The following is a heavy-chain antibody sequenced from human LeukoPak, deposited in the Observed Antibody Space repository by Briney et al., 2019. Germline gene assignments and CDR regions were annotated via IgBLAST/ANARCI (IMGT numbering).Heavy chain of an antibody. Sequence: GGSLRLSCAASGFTFSSYAMSWVRQAPGKGLEWVSAISGSGGSTYYADSVKGRFTISRDNSKNTLYLQMNSLRAEDTAVYYCAKLGSSWNTARLDYWGQGTLVTVSS. V-gene: IGHV3-23*01. D-gene: IGHD6-13*01. CDR1: GFTFSSYA. CDR2: ISGSGGST. J-gene: IGHJ4*02. CDR3: AKLGSSWNTARLDY.